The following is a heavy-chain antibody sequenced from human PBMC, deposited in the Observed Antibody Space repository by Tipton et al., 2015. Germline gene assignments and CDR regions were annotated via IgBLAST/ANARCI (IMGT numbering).Heavy chain of an antibody. CDR2: IFHTGNT. V-gene: IGHV4-39*02. D-gene: IGHD3-16*02. J-gene: IGHJ6*02. Sequence: TLSLTCTVSGGSLSRSPYYWGWIRQPPGKGLEWIGNIFHTGNTFYNPSLKSRVTMSVDTSTNQFSLKLTSVTAADTAVYYCARDLLGYDYVWGSFRYSGMDVWGQGTTVTVSS. CDR3: ARDLLGYDYVWGSFRYSGMDV. CDR1: GGSLSRSPYY.